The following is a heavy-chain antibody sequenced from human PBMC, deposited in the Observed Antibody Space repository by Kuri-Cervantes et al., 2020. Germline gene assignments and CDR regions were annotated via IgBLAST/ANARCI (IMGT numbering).Heavy chain of an antibody. Sequence: SGSLSLSCTVSGDGISTYYWSWIRQPPGKGLEWIGYIYHSGNTYYNPSLKSRVTISVDMSKNQFSLQLTSVTTADTAFYYCASAYSGRYFDYWGQGVPVTVSS. CDR2: IYHSGNT. V-gene: IGHV4-59*01. CDR1: GDGISTYY. CDR3: ASAYSGRYFDY. D-gene: IGHD5-12*01. J-gene: IGHJ4*02.